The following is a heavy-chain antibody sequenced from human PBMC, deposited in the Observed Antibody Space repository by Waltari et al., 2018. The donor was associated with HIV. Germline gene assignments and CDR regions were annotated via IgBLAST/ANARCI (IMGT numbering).Heavy chain of an antibody. V-gene: IGHV3-48*02. Sequence: EVQLVESGGGLVQPGGSLRLSCAASGFTFSSYNMNWVRQAPGRLLEVISYISRGSGTMSFADSVKGRFTSSRDNAKNSLYLQVNSLRDEDTAVYYCARDSRIYSYGFDIWGQGTTVTVSS. D-gene: IGHD4-4*01. CDR3: ARDSRIYSYGFDI. CDR1: GFTFSSYN. J-gene: IGHJ3*02. CDR2: ISRGSGTM.